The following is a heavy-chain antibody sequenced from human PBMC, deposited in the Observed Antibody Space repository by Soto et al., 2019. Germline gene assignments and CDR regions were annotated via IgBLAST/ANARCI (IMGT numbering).Heavy chain of an antibody. CDR3: ARSGLALPYSASHWFDP. V-gene: IGHV3-21*01. CDR2: ISDSGHYI. Sequence: EVQLVESGGGLVKPGGSLRLSCAASGFTFSTYGMNWVRQAPGKGLEWLSSISDSGHYIYYADSEKGRFTISRDNAKNSLFLQMNSLRGEDTAVYYCARSGLALPYSASHWFDPWGHGTLVTVSS. D-gene: IGHD3-22*01. CDR1: GFTFSTYG. J-gene: IGHJ5*02.